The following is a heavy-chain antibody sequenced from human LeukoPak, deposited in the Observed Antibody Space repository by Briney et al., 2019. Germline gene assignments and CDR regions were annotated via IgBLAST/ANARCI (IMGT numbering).Heavy chain of an antibody. CDR1: GFTFDDYA. Sequence: GGSLRLSCAASGFTFDDYAMHWVRQAPGKGLEWVSGISWNSGSIGYADSVKGRFTISRDNAKNSLYLQMNSLRAEDTALYYCAKDRAAAAGTLDAFDIWGQGTMVTVSS. J-gene: IGHJ3*02. V-gene: IGHV3-9*01. CDR3: AKDRAAAAGTLDAFDI. D-gene: IGHD6-13*01. CDR2: ISWNSGSI.